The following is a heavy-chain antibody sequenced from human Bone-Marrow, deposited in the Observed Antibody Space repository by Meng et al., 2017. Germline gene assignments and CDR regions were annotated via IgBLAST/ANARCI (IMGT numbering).Heavy chain of an antibody. CDR2: IKSKTDGGTT. V-gene: IGHV3-15*01. Sequence: GESLKISCAASGFTFSNAWMSWVRQAPGKGLEWVGRIKSKTDGGTTDYAAPVKGRFTISRDDSKHTLYLQMNSLKTEDTAVYYCTTDLWEVGATSVDYYYYYGMDVWGQGTTVTVSS. D-gene: IGHD1-26*01. CDR1: GFTFSNAW. CDR3: TTDLWEVGATSVDYYYYYGMDV. J-gene: IGHJ6*02.